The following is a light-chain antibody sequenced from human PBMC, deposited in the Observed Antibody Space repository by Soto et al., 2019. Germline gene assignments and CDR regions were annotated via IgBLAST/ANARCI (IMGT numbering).Light chain of an antibody. V-gene: IGKV3-20*01. Sequence: EIVLRQSPGTRSLSPGERATLSCRASQSVSSSYLGWYQQKPGQAPRLLIYGASSRATGIPDRFSGSGSGTDFTLTISRLEPEDFAVYYCQQYGSSPLTFGGGTKVEIK. CDR2: GAS. J-gene: IGKJ4*01. CDR3: QQYGSSPLT. CDR1: QSVSSSY.